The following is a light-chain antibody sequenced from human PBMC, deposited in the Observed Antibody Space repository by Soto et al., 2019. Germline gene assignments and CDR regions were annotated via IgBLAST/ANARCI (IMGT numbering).Light chain of an antibody. Sequence: QSVLTQPPSVSGAPGQTGTISCTGSSSNFGAGYDVHWYQQLPGTAPKLLIYGNNNRPSGVPDRFSGSKSGTSASLAITGLQAEDEGDYYCQPYDSSLIGYVFGTGTKVTVL. J-gene: IGLJ1*01. CDR2: GNN. V-gene: IGLV1-40*01. CDR1: SSNFGAGYD. CDR3: QPYDSSLIGYV.